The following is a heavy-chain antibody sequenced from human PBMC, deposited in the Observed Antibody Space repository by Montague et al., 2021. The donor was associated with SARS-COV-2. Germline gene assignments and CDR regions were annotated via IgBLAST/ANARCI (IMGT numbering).Heavy chain of an antibody. V-gene: IGHV4-59*08. J-gene: IGHJ4*02. CDR3: ARQSGRLWGIAVAGAFDY. Sequence: SETLSLTCTVSGGSISSYYWSWIRQPPGKGLEWIGYIYYSGSTNYNPSLKSRVTISVDTSKNPFSLKLSSVTAADTAVYYCARQSGRLWGIAVAGAFDYWGQGTLVTVSS. CDR2: IYYSGST. D-gene: IGHD6-19*01. CDR1: GGSISSYY.